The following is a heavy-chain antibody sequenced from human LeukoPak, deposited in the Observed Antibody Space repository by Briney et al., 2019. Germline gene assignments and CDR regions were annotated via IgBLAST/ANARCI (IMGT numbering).Heavy chain of an antibody. CDR3: ARLPTVTFFDY. CDR1: GDSISYFY. CDR2: IFYSGST. Sequence: SETLSLTCTVSGDSISYFYWGWIRQPPGKGLEWIGYIFYSGSTNYNPSLKSRVTISVDTSKNHFSLNLSSVTAADTAVYYCARLPTVTFFDYWGQGTLVTVSS. V-gene: IGHV4-59*08. D-gene: IGHD4-17*01. J-gene: IGHJ4*02.